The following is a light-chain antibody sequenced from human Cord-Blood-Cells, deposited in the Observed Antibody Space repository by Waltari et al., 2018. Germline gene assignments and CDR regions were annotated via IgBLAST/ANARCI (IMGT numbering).Light chain of an antibody. CDR2: AAS. Sequence: AIRITQSPSSFSASTGDRVTITCRASQGISSYLAWYQQKPGKAPKLLIYAASTLQSGVPSRFSGSGSGTDFTLTISCLQSEDFATYYCQQYYSYPPITFGQGTRLEIK. V-gene: IGKV1-8*01. CDR1: QGISSY. J-gene: IGKJ5*01. CDR3: QQYYSYPPIT.